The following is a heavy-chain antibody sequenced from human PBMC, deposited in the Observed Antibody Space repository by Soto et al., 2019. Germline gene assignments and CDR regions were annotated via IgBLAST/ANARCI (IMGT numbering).Heavy chain of an antibody. J-gene: IGHJ4*02. CDR2: IKTDASEK. CDR1: GFTLRSYW. D-gene: IGHD2-15*01. Sequence: GGSLRLSCAASGFTLRSYWMSWVRQAPGKGLEWLATIKTDASEKKYVDSVKGRFTVSRDNAKNSLYLQMDSLRAEDTAVYYCARDATYCLDCWGRGTLVTVSS. V-gene: IGHV3-7*01. CDR3: ARDATYCLDC.